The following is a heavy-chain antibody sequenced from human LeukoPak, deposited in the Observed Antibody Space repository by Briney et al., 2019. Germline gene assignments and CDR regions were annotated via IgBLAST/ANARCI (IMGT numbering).Heavy chain of an antibody. D-gene: IGHD6-13*01. V-gene: IGHV1-69*05. CDR1: GGTFSSYA. CDR2: IIPIFGTA. Sequence: SVKVSCKASGGTFSSYAISWVRQAPGQGLEWMGGIIPIFGTANYAQKFQGRVTITTDDSTSTAYMELSSLRSEDTAVYYCASSPGEYSSSWVHDYWGQGTLVTVSS. J-gene: IGHJ4*02. CDR3: ASSPGEYSSSWVHDY.